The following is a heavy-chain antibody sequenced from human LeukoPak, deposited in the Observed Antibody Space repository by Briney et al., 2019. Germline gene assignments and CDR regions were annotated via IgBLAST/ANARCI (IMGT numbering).Heavy chain of an antibody. CDR3: ASSFPARYSSSSYYFDY. D-gene: IGHD6-6*01. J-gene: IGHJ4*02. V-gene: IGHV1-69*01. Sequence: SVTVSCTASGGTFSSYAISWVRQAPGQGLEWMGGIIPIFGTANYAQKFQGRVTITADESTSTAYMELSSLRSEDTAVYYCASSFPARYSSSSYYFDYWGQGTLVTVSS. CDR1: GGTFSSYA. CDR2: IIPIFGTA.